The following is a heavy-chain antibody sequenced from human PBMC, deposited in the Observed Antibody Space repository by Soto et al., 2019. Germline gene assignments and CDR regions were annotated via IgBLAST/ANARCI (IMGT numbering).Heavy chain of an antibody. CDR2: IYPGDSDT. J-gene: IGHJ6*02. D-gene: IGHD2-15*01. CDR3: ARGYCSGGSCYSNYYYYGMDV. V-gene: IGHV5-51*01. Sequence: GESLKISCNGSGYSFTSYWICWVRQMPWKGLEWMGIIYPGDSDTRYSPSFQGQVTISADKSISTAYLQWSSLKASDTAMYYCARGYCSGGSCYSNYYYYGMDVWGQGTTVTVSS. CDR1: GYSFTSYW.